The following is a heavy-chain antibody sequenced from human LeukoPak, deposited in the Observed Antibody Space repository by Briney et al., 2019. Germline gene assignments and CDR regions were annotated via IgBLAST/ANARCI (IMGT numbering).Heavy chain of an antibody. D-gene: IGHD3-9*01. CDR3: ARAPDTMDYDILTGHPYYYYGMDV. CDR1: GYTFTSYY. V-gene: IGHV1-46*01. J-gene: IGHJ6*02. Sequence: ASVTVSCKASGYTFTSYYMHWVRQAPGQGLEWMGIINPSGGSTSYAQKFQGRVTMTRDTSTSTVYMELSSLRSEDTAVYYCARAPDTMDYDILTGHPYYYYGMDVWGQGTTVTVSS. CDR2: INPSGGST.